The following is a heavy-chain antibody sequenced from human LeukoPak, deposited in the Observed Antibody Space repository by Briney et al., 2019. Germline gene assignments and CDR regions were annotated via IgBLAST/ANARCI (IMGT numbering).Heavy chain of an antibody. Sequence: PGRSLRLSCAASGFTFSAYAMHWVRQAPGKELEWVAVISYDGSNKYYADSVKGRFTISRDNSKNTLYLQMNSLRAEDTAVYYCARDPAMYYYDSSPPDYWGQGTLVTVSS. V-gene: IGHV3-30-3*01. CDR1: GFTFSAYA. D-gene: IGHD3-22*01. CDR2: ISYDGSNK. J-gene: IGHJ4*02. CDR3: ARDPAMYYYDSSPPDY.